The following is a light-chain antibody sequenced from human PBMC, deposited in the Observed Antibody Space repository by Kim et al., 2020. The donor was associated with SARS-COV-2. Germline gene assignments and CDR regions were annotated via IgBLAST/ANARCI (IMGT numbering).Light chain of an antibody. J-gene: IGKJ2*01. CDR3: QQYGSSTYT. V-gene: IGKV3-20*01. CDR2: GAS. CDR1: QSVSSSY. Sequence: LSPRERATLSCKASQSVSSSYLAWYQQKPGQAPRLLIYGASSRVTGIPDRFSGSGSGTDFTLTISRLEPEDFAVYYCQQYGSSTYTFGQGTKLEI.